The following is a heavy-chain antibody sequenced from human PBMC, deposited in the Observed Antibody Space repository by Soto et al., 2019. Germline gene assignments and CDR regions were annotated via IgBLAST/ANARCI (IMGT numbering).Heavy chain of an antibody. Sequence: QVQLQQWGAGLLKPSETLSLTCAVYGGSFSGYYWSWIRQPPGKGLEWIGEINHSGSTNYNPSLKSRVTISVDTSKNQFSLKLSSATAADTAVYYCARQDRSITMIVVVRGPFDYWGQGTLVTVSS. D-gene: IGHD3-22*01. V-gene: IGHV4-34*01. CDR2: INHSGST. CDR1: GGSFSGYY. CDR3: ARQDRSITMIVVVRGPFDY. J-gene: IGHJ4*02.